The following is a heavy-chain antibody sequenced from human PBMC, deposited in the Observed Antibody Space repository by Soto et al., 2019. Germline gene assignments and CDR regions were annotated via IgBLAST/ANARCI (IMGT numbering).Heavy chain of an antibody. Sequence: QVQLVQSGTEVKKPGASVKVSCKASGYTFTGYYMHWVRQAPGQGLEWMGWINPNSGGTKYAQKFQGLVTMTRNTSISTPYRELSRLRSDDTAVYYFERGDKLSLYTHFDYWSQGTLVTVPS. D-gene: IGHD3-16*02. CDR1: GYTFTGYY. J-gene: IGHJ4*02. V-gene: IGHV1-2*04. CDR3: ERGDKLSLYTHFDY. CDR2: INPNSGGT.